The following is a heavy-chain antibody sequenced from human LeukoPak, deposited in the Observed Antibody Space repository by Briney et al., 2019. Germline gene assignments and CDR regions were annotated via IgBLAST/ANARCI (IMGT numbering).Heavy chain of an antibody. D-gene: IGHD2-15*01. V-gene: IGHV4-61*08. CDR2: IYHTGST. CDR3: TGDNDAKWSYS. J-gene: IGHJ5*02. CDR1: GRSVSRDDYY. Sequence: SETLSLTCTVSGRSVSRDDYYWSWTRQPPGKGLEWIGNIYHTGSTNYNPSLSSRVTLSLDASKNQFSLTLYSVTAADTAIYYCTGDNDAKWSYSWGQGTLVTVSS.